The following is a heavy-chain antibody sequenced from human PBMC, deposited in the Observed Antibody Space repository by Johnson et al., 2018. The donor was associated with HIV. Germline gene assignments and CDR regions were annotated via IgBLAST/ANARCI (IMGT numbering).Heavy chain of an antibody. V-gene: IGHV3-23*04. CDR2: ISGSGGST. D-gene: IGHD1-1*01. CDR1: GFTFSSYA. J-gene: IGHJ3*02. Sequence: VQLVESGGGLVQPGGSLRLSCAASGFTFSSYAMSWVRQAPGKGLEWVSAISGSGGSTYYADSVKGRFTIARDNSKNTLYLQMNSLRAEDTALYYCAKGGIATRFFDIWGQGTMVTVSS. CDR3: AKGGIATRFFDI.